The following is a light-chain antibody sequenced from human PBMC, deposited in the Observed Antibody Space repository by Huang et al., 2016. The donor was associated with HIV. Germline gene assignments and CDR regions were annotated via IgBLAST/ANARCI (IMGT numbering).Light chain of an antibody. Sequence: EIVLTQSPATLSLSPGERATLSCRASQSVKTFLAWYQQKPGQAPRLLIYDAANRVTGIPARFSGSRSGAYFTLTISRLGPEDFAVSYCQQRSNRPLTFGGGTKVGIK. CDR1: QSVKTF. CDR2: DAA. J-gene: IGKJ4*01. V-gene: IGKV3-11*01. CDR3: QQRSNRPLT.